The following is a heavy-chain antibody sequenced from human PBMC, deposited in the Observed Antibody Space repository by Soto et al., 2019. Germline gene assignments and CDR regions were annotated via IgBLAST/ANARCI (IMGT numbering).Heavy chain of an antibody. D-gene: IGHD1-1*01. CDR3: AIGPRNRWTCDF. J-gene: IGHJ4*02. CDR2: IIPLTETP. Sequence: QVQVVQSGAEVKTPGSSVKVSCKASGGTFSNYAISWVRQAPGHGLEWVGGIIPLTETPVYSQRVQGRLTITADEITRAAYMELSSLRSYDTAVYYCAIGPRNRWTCDFWGQGTLVTVYS. CDR1: GGTFSNYA. V-gene: IGHV1-69*01.